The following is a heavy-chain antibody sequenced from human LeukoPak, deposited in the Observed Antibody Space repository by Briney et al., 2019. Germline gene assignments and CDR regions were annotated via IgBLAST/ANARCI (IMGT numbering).Heavy chain of an antibody. CDR3: ARHKSRLGELSPLDY. D-gene: IGHD3-16*02. V-gene: IGHV3-7*01. Sequence: PGGSLRLSCAASGFTFGSYWMTWVRQAPGKGLEWVANIKQDGSEKYYVDSVKGRFTISRDNAKNSLYLQMNSLRAEDTAVYYCARHKSRLGELSPLDYWGQGTLVTVSS. CDR2: IKQDGSEK. J-gene: IGHJ4*02. CDR1: GFTFGSYW.